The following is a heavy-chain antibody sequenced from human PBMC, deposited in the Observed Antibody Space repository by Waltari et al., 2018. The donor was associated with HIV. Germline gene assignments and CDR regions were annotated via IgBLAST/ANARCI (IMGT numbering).Heavy chain of an antibody. D-gene: IGHD6-13*01. V-gene: IGHV1-18*01. Sequence: QVQLMQSGAEVRKPGASVTVSCQASGNTFTTYGTTWVRQATGKGLEWMGWISPYSDYTYYAQNLQGRVTMTTDTSTATVYMELRSLRYDDTAVYYCARGIGSAAWYPFDNWGQGTLVTVSS. CDR1: GNTFTTYG. J-gene: IGHJ4*02. CDR3: ARGIGSAAWYPFDN. CDR2: ISPYSDYT.